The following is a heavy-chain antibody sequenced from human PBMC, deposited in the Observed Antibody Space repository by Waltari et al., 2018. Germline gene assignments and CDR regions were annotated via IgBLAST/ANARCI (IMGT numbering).Heavy chain of an antibody. D-gene: IGHD3-10*01. CDR3: ARDPSAPGGDV. CDR1: CFIVSNNC. V-gene: IGHV3-53*02. CDR2: MYSSGDT. J-gene: IGHJ6*04. Sequence: EVQVVETGGGLIQPGGSLRLSCSASCFIVSNNCMNWVRQAPGKGLEWVSIMYSSGDTYYAASVEGRFTISRDNSKNTLYLQMNSLRAEDTAVYYCARDPSAPGGDVWGKGTTVTVSS.